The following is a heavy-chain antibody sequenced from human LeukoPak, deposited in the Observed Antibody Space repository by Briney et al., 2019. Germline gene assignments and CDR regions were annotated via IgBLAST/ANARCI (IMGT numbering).Heavy chain of an antibody. CDR2: INPNSGGT. Sequence: ASVKVSCKASGYTFTGYYMHWVRQAPGQGLEWMGWINPNSGGTNYAQKFQGRVTMTRDTSISTAYMELSRLRSDDTAVYYCARVGRHSGYDPTSYYYYMDVWGKGTTVTISS. CDR1: GYTFTGYY. CDR3: ARVGRHSGYDPTSYYYYMDV. V-gene: IGHV1-2*02. D-gene: IGHD5-12*01. J-gene: IGHJ6*03.